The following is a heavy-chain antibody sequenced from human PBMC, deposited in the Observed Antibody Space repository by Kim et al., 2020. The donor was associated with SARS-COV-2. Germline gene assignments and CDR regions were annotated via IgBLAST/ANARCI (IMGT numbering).Heavy chain of an antibody. Sequence: SETLSLTCTVSGGSINSRAYVWAWIRQSPGKGLEWIGSVSYGGITKDNPSLKSRVTMSLDSSKNQFSLKLSSVTAADRAWYCWAGGGAQAISPKIRLDP. CDR1: GGSINSRAYV. V-gene: IGHV4-39*01. J-gene: IGHJ5*02. D-gene: IGHD5-18*01. CDR2: VSYGGIT. CDR3: AGGGAQAISPKIRLDP.